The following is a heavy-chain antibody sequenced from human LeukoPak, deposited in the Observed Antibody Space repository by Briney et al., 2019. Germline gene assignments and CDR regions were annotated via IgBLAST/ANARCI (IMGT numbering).Heavy chain of an antibody. Sequence: GASVKVSCKVSGYTLTELSMHWVRQAPGKGLEWMGGFDPEDGETIYAQKFQGRVTMTGDTSTDTAYMELSSLRSEDTAVYYCATGLLLAYYFDYWGQGTLVTVSS. CDR1: GYTLTELS. CDR2: FDPEDGET. D-gene: IGHD2-8*02. CDR3: ATGLLLAYYFDY. J-gene: IGHJ4*02. V-gene: IGHV1-24*01.